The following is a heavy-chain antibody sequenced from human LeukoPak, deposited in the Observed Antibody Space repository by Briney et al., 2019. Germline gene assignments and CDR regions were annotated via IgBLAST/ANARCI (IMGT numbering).Heavy chain of an antibody. CDR3: AQGPRGYSYEMDY. D-gene: IGHD5-18*01. CDR1: GHTLTKLA. Sequence: ASVKVFCKVSGHTLTKLAIHWVRQAPGKGLEWMGNFDPEDGEIIYAQKFQGRVTMTEDTSTDTAYMELSSLRSEDTAVYYCAQGPRGYSYEMDYWGQGTLVTVSS. J-gene: IGHJ4*02. CDR2: FDPEDGEI. V-gene: IGHV1-24*01.